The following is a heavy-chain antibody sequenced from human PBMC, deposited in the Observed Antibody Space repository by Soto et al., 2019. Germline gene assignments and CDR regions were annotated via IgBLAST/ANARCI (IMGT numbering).Heavy chain of an antibody. CDR3: ARWPDGYYYYGMDV. CDR1: GYTFTSYD. V-gene: IGHV1-8*01. J-gene: IGHJ6*02. Sequence: QVQLVQSGAXVXKPGASVKVSCKASGYTFTSYDINWVRQATGQGLEWMGWMNPNSGNTGYAQKFQGRVTMTRNTSISTAYMELSSLRSEDTAVYYCARWPDGYYYYGMDVWGQGTTVTVSS. CDR2: MNPNSGNT.